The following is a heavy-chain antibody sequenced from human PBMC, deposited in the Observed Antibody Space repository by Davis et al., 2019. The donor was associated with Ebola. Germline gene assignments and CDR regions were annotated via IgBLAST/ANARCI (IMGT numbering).Heavy chain of an antibody. D-gene: IGHD6-13*01. CDR1: GGSFSGYY. V-gene: IGHV4-34*01. J-gene: IGHJ6*02. CDR2: INHSGST. CDR3: ARSTAAAGTGPFYYGVDV. Sequence: MPGGSLRLSCAVYGGSFSGYYWSWIRQPPGKGLEWIGEINHSGSTNYNPSLKSRVTISVDTSKNQFSLKVRSVAAADTAVYYCARSTAAAGTGPFYYGVDVWGQGTTVTVSS.